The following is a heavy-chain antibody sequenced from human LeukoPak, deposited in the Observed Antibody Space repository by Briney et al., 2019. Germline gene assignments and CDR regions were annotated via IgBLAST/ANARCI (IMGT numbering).Heavy chain of an antibody. D-gene: IGHD4-17*01. J-gene: IGHJ4*02. V-gene: IGHV3-48*01. Sequence: GGSLRLSCAPSGFTFSSYSMNWVRQAPGKGLEWLSFITSSSRTIYYTDSVRGRFTVSRDNGKNSLFLQMNSLRAEDSAVYYCARAVGVYGDYAILGYWGQGTLVTVSS. CDR3: ARAVGVYGDYAILGY. CDR1: GFTFSSYS. CDR2: ITSSSRTI.